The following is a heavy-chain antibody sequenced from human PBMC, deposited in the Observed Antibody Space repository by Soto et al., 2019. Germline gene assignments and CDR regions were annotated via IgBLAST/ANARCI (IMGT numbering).Heavy chain of an antibody. J-gene: IGHJ6*02. CDR1: GYTFTSYY. CDR2: INPSGTST. CDR3: ARGTPRDGMDV. V-gene: IGHV1-46*04. Sequence: QVQLVQSGAEVKRPGASVKVSCKASGYTFTSYYMQWLRQAPGQGLEWMGMINPSGTSTSYAQKLQGRVTMTRDTSTSTVYMELSSLRHEDTAVYYCARGTPRDGMDVWGQGTTVTVSS. D-gene: IGHD1-1*01.